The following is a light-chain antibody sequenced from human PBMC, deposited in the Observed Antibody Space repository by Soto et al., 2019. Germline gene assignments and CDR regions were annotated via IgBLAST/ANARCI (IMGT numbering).Light chain of an antibody. Sequence: QPALTQPASVSGSPGQSITISCTGTGSDIGTYNYVSWYQHHPGKAPKFIIYDVTNQPSGVSDRFSGSKSGNTASLTISGLQAEDEADYFCKSYTSASTYVFGTGTKVTV. J-gene: IGLJ1*01. CDR1: GSDIGTYNY. V-gene: IGLV2-14*03. CDR2: DVT. CDR3: KSYTSASTYV.